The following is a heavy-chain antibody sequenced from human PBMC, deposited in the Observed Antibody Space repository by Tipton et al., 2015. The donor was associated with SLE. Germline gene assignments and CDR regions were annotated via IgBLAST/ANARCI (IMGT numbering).Heavy chain of an antibody. CDR2: IYYSGST. D-gene: IGHD6-13*01. CDR1: GGSISSSSYQ. V-gene: IGHV4-39*07. J-gene: IGHJ1*01. CDR3: ALGSSWSPEYFQH. Sequence: TLSLTCTVSGGSISSSSYQWARIRQSPGKGLEWIGNIYYSGSTFSNPSLKSRLTVSVDTSKNQFSLKLSSATASDTAVYYCALGSSWSPEYFQHWGQGTLVTVSS.